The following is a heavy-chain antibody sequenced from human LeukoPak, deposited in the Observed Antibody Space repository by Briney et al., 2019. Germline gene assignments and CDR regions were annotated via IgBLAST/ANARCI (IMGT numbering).Heavy chain of an antibody. CDR3: ARVGGSYHYYYMDV. Sequence: GASVKVSCKASGYTFTSYDINWVRQATRQGLEWMGWMNPNSGNTGYAQKFQGRVTITRNTSISTAYMELSSLRSEDTAVYYCARVGGSYHYYYMDVWGKGTTVTVSS. CDR1: GYTFTSYD. CDR2: MNPNSGNT. V-gene: IGHV1-8*03. J-gene: IGHJ6*03. D-gene: IGHD1-26*01.